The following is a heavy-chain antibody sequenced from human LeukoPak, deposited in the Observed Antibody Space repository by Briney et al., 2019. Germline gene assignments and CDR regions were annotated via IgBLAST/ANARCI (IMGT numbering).Heavy chain of an antibody. V-gene: IGHV3-30*02. CDR1: GFTSTTYG. D-gene: IGHD4-11*01. Sequence: PGGSLRLSCAASGFTSTTYGIHWVRQAPGKGPEWVAFIRYDGNYKYYGDSVRGRFTISRDNSKNTVSLQMSSLRAEDTAVYYCAKDFQGYSNGPRGFDYWGQGTLVTVSS. CDR3: AKDFQGYSNGPRGFDY. CDR2: IRYDGNYK. J-gene: IGHJ4*02.